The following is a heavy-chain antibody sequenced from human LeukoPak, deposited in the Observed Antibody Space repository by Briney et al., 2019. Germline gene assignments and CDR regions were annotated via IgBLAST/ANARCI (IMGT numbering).Heavy chain of an antibody. J-gene: IGHJ4*02. CDR3: ASISSGGTKIMDY. CDR2: INHSGST. Sequence: PSETLSLTCAVYGGSFSGYYWSWIRQPPGKGLEWIGEINHSGSTNYNPSLKSRVTISVDTSKNQFSLKLSSVTAADTAVYYCASISSGGTKIMDYWGQGTLVTVSS. D-gene: IGHD2-8*01. CDR1: GGSFSGYY. V-gene: IGHV4-34*01.